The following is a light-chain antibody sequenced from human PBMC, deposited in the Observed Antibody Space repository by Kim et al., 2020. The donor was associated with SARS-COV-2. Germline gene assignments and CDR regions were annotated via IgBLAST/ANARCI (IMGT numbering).Light chain of an antibody. CDR2: YDS. V-gene: IGLV3-21*04. CDR1: NIGSKS. Sequence: SYELTQPPSVSVAQGKTARITCGGNNIGSKSVHWYQQKPGQAPVLVIYYDSDRPSGIPERFSGSNSGNTATLTISRVEAGDEADYYCKVWDSSSDHVVFGGGTQLTVL. J-gene: IGLJ2*01. CDR3: KVWDSSSDHVV.